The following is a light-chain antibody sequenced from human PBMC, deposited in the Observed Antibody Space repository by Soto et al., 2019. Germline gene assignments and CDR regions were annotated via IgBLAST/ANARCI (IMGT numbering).Light chain of an antibody. CDR1: QSLLHSNGYNS. CDR2: LGS. V-gene: IGKV2-28*01. J-gene: IGKJ5*01. CDR3: MPALHTPIT. Sequence: DIVMTQSPLSLPVTPGEPASISCRSGQSLLHSNGYNSLDWYLQKPGQSPQLLLSLGSNRASGVPDRFSGSGSGTDFTLKISRVEAEDVGVYYCMPALHTPITFGQGTRLEIK.